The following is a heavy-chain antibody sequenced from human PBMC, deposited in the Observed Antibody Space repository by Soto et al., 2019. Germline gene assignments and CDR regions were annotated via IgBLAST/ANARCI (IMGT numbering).Heavy chain of an antibody. CDR3: AWGYDRSTNPGGHYYYYGIDV. CDR1: GGSISSGGSY. V-gene: IGHV4-31*03. D-gene: IGHD3-22*01. Sequence: QVQLQESGPGLVKPSQTLSLTCTVSGGSISSGGSYWSWIRQHPGKGLEWIGYIYYSGSIYYNPSLDSRVNISVDTSKNQFSLKLSSVTAADTAVYYCAWGYDRSTNPGGHYYYYGIDVWGQGTTVTVSS. CDR2: IYYSGSI. J-gene: IGHJ6*02.